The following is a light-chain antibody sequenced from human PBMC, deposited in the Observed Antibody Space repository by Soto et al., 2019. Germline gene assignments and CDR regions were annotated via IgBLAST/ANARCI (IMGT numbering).Light chain of an antibody. CDR3: QHRSSWPIT. J-gene: IGKJ5*01. Sequence: EIVLIQSPATLSLSPGERATLSCRASQSVGSYLAWYQQKPGQAPRLLIYDASNRATGIPARFSGSGSGTDFTLTISSLEPEDFAVYYCQHRSSWPITFGQGTRLEIK. V-gene: IGKV3-11*01. CDR1: QSVGSY. CDR2: DAS.